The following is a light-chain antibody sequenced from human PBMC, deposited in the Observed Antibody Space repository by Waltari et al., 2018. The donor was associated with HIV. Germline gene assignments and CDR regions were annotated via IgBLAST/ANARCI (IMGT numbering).Light chain of an antibody. CDR3: QSTDSSGTYVV. V-gene: IGLV3-25*03. CDR1: ALPNQY. Sequence: SYELTQPPSLSVSPGRPASITCSGDALPNQYAYWYQQKAGQAPVLIIYKDSERPSWVPGGVSCSSSGTTVTLTISGVQAEDEADYYCQSTDSSGTYVVFGGGTKVTVL. CDR2: KDS. J-gene: IGLJ2*01.